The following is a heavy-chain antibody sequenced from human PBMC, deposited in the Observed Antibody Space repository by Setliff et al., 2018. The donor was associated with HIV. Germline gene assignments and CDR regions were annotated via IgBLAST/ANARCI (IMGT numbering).Heavy chain of an antibody. J-gene: IGHJ6*03. CDR2: IHYSENT. D-gene: IGHD3-22*01. V-gene: IGHV4-31*03. CDR1: GGSMSRGGYY. Sequence: SETLSLTCTVSGGSMSRGGYYWSWIRQHPGKGLEWIGYIHYSENTYYNPSLKSRVMLSIDTSKNQFSLNLTSVTVADTAVYYCARVNYDATGYYYYYYMDVWGKGTTVTVSS. CDR3: ARVNYDATGYYYYYYMDV.